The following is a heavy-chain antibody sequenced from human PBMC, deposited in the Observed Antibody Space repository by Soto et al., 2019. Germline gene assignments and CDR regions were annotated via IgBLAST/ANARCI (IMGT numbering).Heavy chain of an antibody. J-gene: IGHJ5*02. CDR2: ISSSSSYI. Sequence: GGSLRLSCAASGFTFSSYSMNWVRQAPGKGLEWVSSISSSSSYIYYADSVKGRFTISRDNAKNSLYLQMNSLRAEDTAVYYCARDYIVVVPAARPWFDPWGQGTLVTVSS. CDR1: GFTFSSYS. D-gene: IGHD2-2*01. CDR3: ARDYIVVVPAARPWFDP. V-gene: IGHV3-21*01.